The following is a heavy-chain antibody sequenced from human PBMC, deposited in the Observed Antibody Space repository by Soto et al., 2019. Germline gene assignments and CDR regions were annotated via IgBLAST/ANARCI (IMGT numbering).Heavy chain of an antibody. V-gene: IGHV4-59*01. CDR3: ARSLYSSRWYYFDS. J-gene: IGHJ4*02. CDR2: IYYSVSA. Sequence: PSEALSLTCTVAGGSLSSYYWSWIRQPPGKGLDCIGDIYYSVSAKYNPSHKSRATLSADTPKTQFSLQLSSVTAAHTAVYYCARSLYSSRWYYFDSWGQGTLVPVSS. CDR1: GGSLSSYY. D-gene: IGHD6-13*01.